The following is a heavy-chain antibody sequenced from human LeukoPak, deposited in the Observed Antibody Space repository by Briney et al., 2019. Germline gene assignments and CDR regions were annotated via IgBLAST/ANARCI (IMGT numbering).Heavy chain of an antibody. V-gene: IGHV1-69*13. CDR2: IIPIFGTA. J-gene: IGHJ5*02. CDR3: ARDQNGEFDP. CDR1: GGTFSSYA. D-gene: IGHD7-27*01. Sequence: ASVKVSCKASGGTFSSYAISWVRQAPGQGLEWMGGIIPIFGTANYAQKFQGRLTITADESTSTAYMELSSLRSEDTAVYYCARDQNGEFDPWGQGTLVTVSS.